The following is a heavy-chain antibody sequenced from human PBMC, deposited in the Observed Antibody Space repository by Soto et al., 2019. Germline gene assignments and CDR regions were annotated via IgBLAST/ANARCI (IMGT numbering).Heavy chain of an antibody. J-gene: IGHJ4*02. V-gene: IGHV3-30-3*01. CDR1: GFTFSSYA. Sequence: GGSLRLSCAASGFTFSSYAMHWVRQAPGKGLEWVADISYDGSNKYYADSVKGRFTISRDNSKNTLYLQMNSLRAEDTAVYYCARDLGPRNYFDYWGQGTLVTVSS. D-gene: IGHD7-27*01. CDR2: ISYDGSNK. CDR3: ARDLGPRNYFDY.